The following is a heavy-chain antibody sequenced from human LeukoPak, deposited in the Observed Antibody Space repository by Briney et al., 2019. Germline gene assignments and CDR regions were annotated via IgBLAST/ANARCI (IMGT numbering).Heavy chain of an antibody. Sequence: SQTLSLTCAVSGGSISSGGYSWSWIRQPPGKGLEWIGYIYHSGSTYYNPSLKSRVTISVDRSKNQFSLKLSSMTAADTAVYYCARNGGNSDFDYWGQGTLVTVSS. CDR2: IYHSGST. J-gene: IGHJ4*02. CDR3: ARNGGNSDFDY. V-gene: IGHV4-30-2*01. D-gene: IGHD4-23*01. CDR1: GGSISSGGYS.